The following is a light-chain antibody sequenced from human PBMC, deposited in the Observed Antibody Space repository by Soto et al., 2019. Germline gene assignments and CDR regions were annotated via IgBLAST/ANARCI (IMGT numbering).Light chain of an antibody. CDR2: AAS. CDR3: LQDYNYPYT. CDR1: QGIEND. Sequence: AIQMTQSPSSLSASVGDRVTITCRASQGIENDVAWYQQKPGKAPKLLIYAASSLQSGVPPRFSGGGSGTDFTLTVSSLQPEDFATYYCLQDYNYPYTFDQGTKVDIK. J-gene: IGKJ2*01. V-gene: IGKV1-6*01.